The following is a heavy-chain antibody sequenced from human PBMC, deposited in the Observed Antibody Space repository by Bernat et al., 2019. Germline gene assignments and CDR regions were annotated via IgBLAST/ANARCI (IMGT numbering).Heavy chain of an antibody. J-gene: IGHJ4*02. V-gene: IGHV3-23*01. D-gene: IGHD2-15*01. Sequence: EVQLLESGGGLVQPGGSLRLSCAASGFTFSSYAMSWVRQAPGKGLEWVSAFSGSGGSTYYADSVKGRFTISRDNSKNTLYLQMNSLRAEDTAVYYCVPLAIKVGCSGGSCYQLFDYWGQGTLVTVSS. CDR3: VPLAIKVGCSGGSCYQLFDY. CDR2: FSGSGGST. CDR1: GFTFSSYA.